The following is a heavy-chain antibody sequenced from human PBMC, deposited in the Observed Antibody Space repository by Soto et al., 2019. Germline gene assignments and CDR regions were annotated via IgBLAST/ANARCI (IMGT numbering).Heavy chain of an antibody. D-gene: IGHD2-15*01. CDR1: GYNFTRFG. Sequence: ASVKVSCKASGYNFTRFGITWVRQAPGQGLEWMGWMGAHSGHRRQDPKLQGRVTMTTDTSTSTAYMELRSLRSDDTAVYYCARDPYCSGGSCYDYWGQGTLVTVSS. CDR3: ARDPYCSGGSCYDY. V-gene: IGHV1-18*01. J-gene: IGHJ4*02. CDR2: MGAHSGHR.